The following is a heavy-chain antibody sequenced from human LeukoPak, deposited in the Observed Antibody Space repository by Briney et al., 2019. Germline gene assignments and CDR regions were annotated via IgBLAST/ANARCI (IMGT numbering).Heavy chain of an antibody. V-gene: IGHV4-4*07. CDR3: ARDFGSGSYSID. Sequence: SETLSLTCTVSGGSISSYYWSWIRQSAGKGLEWIGRIYNSGATTYNPSLKSRVTMSVDTSKNQFSLKLSSVTAADTAVYYCARDFGSGSYSIDWGQGTLVTVSS. J-gene: IGHJ4*02. CDR1: GGSISSYY. CDR2: IYNSGAT. D-gene: IGHD3-10*01.